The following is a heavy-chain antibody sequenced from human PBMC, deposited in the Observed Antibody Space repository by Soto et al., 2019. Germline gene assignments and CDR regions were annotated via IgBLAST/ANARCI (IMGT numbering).Heavy chain of an antibody. J-gene: IGHJ4*02. CDR1: GFTVSTYG. V-gene: IGHV3-30*03. Sequence: QVQLVESGGGVVQPGRSLRLSCAVSGFTVSTYGMHWVRQAPGKGLEWVAVISRDGGTKYYADSVKGRFTISRDNSRNKLLLEMNSLRSDDMAVYYCTGEVASGYWGQGTLVTVSS. D-gene: IGHD2-8*02. CDR3: TGEVASGY. CDR2: ISRDGGTK.